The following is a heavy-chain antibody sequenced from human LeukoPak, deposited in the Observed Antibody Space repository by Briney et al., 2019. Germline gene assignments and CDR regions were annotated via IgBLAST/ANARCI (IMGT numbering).Heavy chain of an antibody. J-gene: IGHJ6*03. CDR2: IIPMFGTT. V-gene: IGHV1-69*05. D-gene: IGHD4-11*01. Sequence: SVKVSCKASGGTFSNYAISWVRQAPGQGLEWMGRIIPMFGTTNYAQNFQGRVTITRDESKSTAYMEVSRLRNEDTAVYYCASVTVTTWAPDGHMDVWGKGTTVTVSS. CDR1: GGTFSNYA. CDR3: ASVTVTTWAPDGHMDV.